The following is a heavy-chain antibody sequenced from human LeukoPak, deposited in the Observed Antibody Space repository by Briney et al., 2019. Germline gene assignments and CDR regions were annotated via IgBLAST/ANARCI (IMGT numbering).Heavy chain of an antibody. J-gene: IGHJ3*02. V-gene: IGHV1-69*13. D-gene: IGHD2-15*01. CDR2: IIPIFGTA. CDR1: VGTFSSYA. Sequence: ASVKVSCKASVGTFSSYAISWVRQAPGQGLEWMGGIIPIFGTANYAQKFQCRVTITADESPRTAYMELSSLRSEDTAVYYCARGRPQTYCSGGSCYSDAFDIWGQGTMVTVSS. CDR3: ARGRPQTYCSGGSCYSDAFDI.